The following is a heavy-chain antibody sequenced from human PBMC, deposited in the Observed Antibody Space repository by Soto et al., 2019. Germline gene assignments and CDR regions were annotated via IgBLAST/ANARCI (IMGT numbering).Heavy chain of an antibody. CDR3: AKDYDFGSYYYYYMDV. CDR2: ISYDGSNK. Sequence: PGGSLRLSCAASGFTFSSYAMHWVRQAPGKGLEWVAVISYDGSNKYYSDSVKGRFTISRDNSKNTLYLQMNSLRAEDTAVYDCAKDYDFGSYYYYYMDVWGQGTTVTVSS. D-gene: IGHD3-16*01. V-gene: IGHV3-30*18. CDR1: GFTFSSYA. J-gene: IGHJ6*01.